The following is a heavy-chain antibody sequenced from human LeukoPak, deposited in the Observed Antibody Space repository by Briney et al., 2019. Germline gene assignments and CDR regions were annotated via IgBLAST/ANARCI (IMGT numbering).Heavy chain of an antibody. V-gene: IGHV3-7*01. CDR3: ARDPAWGAIDY. D-gene: IGHD7-27*01. Sequence: GGSLRLSCAVSGFSIRSYWMSWVRQTPGKGLEWVADMNEDGSGTYYVDSVKGRFTVSRDNAKNSLYLQMSSLRAEDTAVYYCARDPAWGAIDYWGQGTLVTVSS. J-gene: IGHJ4*02. CDR2: MNEDGSGT. CDR1: GFSIRSYW.